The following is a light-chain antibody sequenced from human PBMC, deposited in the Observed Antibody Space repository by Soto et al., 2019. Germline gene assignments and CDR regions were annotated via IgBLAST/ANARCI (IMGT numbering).Light chain of an antibody. CDR1: HTISSW. J-gene: IGKJ1*01. CDR3: QQYNSQWT. V-gene: IGKV1-5*03. Sequence: DIQMTQSPSTLSGSVGDRVTITCRASHTISSWLAWYQQKPGKAPKLLIYKASTLKSGVPSRFSGSGSGTEFTLTISSLQPDDFATYYCQQYNSQWTFGQGTKVDIK. CDR2: KAS.